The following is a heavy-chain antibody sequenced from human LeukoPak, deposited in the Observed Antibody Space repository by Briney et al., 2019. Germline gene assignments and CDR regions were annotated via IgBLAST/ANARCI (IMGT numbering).Heavy chain of an antibody. V-gene: IGHV3-23*01. D-gene: IGHD3-9*01. CDR3: ARDGAAGYPLGHFDY. J-gene: IGHJ4*02. Sequence: PGGSLRLSCAASGFTFSSYAMSWVRQPPGKGLEWVSTISGSGRSTFYADSVKGRFTISRDNSKNTLYLQMNSLRAEDTAVYYCARDGAAGYPLGHFDYWGQGTLVTVSS. CDR1: GFTFSSYA. CDR2: ISGSGRST.